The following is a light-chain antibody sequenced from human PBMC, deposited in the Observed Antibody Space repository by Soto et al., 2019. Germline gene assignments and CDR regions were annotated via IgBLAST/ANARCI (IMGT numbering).Light chain of an antibody. Sequence: EIVLTQSPATLSLSPGERATLSCRASQSVSRYSAWYQQKPGQAPRLLIYDASKRATGIPARFSGSGSGTDFTLTISSLEPEDFAVYYCQQRSNWPPTFGQGTRLEIK. CDR1: QSVSRY. CDR3: QQRSNWPPT. V-gene: IGKV3-11*01. CDR2: DAS. J-gene: IGKJ5*01.